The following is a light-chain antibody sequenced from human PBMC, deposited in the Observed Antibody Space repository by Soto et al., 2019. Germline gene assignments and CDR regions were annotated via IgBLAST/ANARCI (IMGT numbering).Light chain of an antibody. CDR3: QQYDNLPPYT. Sequence: DIQMTQSPSSLSASVGDRVTITCQASQDISNYLNWYQQKPGKAPKLLIYDASNLETGVPSRFSGSGSGKDFTFTISSLQPEDSATYYCQQYDNLPPYTFGQGTQLEIK. V-gene: IGKV1-33*01. J-gene: IGKJ2*01. CDR1: QDISNY. CDR2: DAS.